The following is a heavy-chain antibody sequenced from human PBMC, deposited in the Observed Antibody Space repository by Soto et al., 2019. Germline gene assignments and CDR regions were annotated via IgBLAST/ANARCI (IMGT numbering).Heavy chain of an antibody. D-gene: IGHD3-22*01. CDR1: GFTLTSYA. V-gene: IGHV3-23*01. J-gene: IGHJ4*02. CDR3: AKGGGGCYYYSSGYYYPRRPSPPFDD. Sequence: GGSLRLSRAASGFTLTSYAISWVRPAPGKGLEVVSAVGVSGGSTYYADSVKGRFTISRDNSKNTLYLQMNSLRAEDKAVYYCAKGGGGCYYYSSGYYYPRRPSPPFDDWGQGTLVTVSS. CDR2: VGVSGGST.